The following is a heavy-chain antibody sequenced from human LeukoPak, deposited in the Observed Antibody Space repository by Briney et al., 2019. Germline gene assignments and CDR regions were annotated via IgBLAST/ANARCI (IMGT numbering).Heavy chain of an antibody. J-gene: IGHJ5*02. V-gene: IGHV3-7*01. Sequence: GGSLRLSCAASGFTFRNYWMSWVRQAPGKGLEWVANIKEDGSEKYYVDSVKGRFTISRDNAKDSLYLQMNSLKTEDTAVYYCARDFWPGVAVESYFDPWGQGTLVTASS. D-gene: IGHD6-19*01. CDR3: ARDFWPGVAVESYFDP. CDR2: IKEDGSEK. CDR1: GFTFRNYW.